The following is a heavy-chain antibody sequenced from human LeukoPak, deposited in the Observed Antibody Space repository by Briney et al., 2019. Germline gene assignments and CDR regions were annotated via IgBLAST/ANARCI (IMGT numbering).Heavy chain of an antibody. CDR2: ISYDGSNK. D-gene: IGHD2-2*01. Sequence: PGGSLRLSCAASGFTFSSYAMHWVRQAPGKGLEWVAVISYDGSNKYYADSVKGRFTISRDNSKNTLYLQMNSLRAEDTAVYYCARDRDVVVPAAIGYYFDYWGQGTLVTVSS. V-gene: IGHV3-30-3*01. J-gene: IGHJ4*02. CDR1: GFTFSSYA. CDR3: ARDRDVVVPAAIGYYFDY.